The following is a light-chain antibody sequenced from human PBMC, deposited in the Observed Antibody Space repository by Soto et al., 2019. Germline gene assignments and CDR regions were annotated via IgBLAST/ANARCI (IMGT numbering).Light chain of an antibody. CDR2: EVS. J-gene: IGLJ1*01. CDR3: SSYTSTSTPCV. Sequence: QSVLTQPPSVSAAPGQKVTISCSGSSSDVGGYNYVSWYQLHPGKAPKLIIYEVSHRPSGASNHFSGYKSGNTASLTISGLQAEDEADYYCSSYTSTSTPCVFGPGTKVTVL. CDR1: SSDVGGYNY. V-gene: IGLV2-14*01.